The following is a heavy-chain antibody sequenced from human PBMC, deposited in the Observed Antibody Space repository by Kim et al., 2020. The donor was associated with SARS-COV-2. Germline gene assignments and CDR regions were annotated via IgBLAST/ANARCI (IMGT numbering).Heavy chain of an antibody. J-gene: IGHJ6*02. V-gene: IGHV1-46*01. CDR1: GYTFTSYY. Sequence: ASVKVSCKASGYTFTSYYIHWVRQAPGQGLEWMGIINPSDNGISYAQKFQGRVTMTSDTSTTTVYMELSSLRSEDTAVYYCARDTTATTFYYYYYFGMDVWGQGTTVTVSS. CDR2: INPSDNGI. D-gene: IGHD5-18*01. CDR3: ARDTTATTFYYYYYFGMDV.